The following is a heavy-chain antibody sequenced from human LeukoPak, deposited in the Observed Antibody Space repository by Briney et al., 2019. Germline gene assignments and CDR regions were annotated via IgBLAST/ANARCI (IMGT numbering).Heavy chain of an antibody. CDR3: ARHTEMTTVTTVFDY. J-gene: IGHJ4*02. D-gene: IGHD4-17*01. CDR1: GYSFTNYW. Sequence: GESLKISCKGSGYSFTNYWIGWVRQMPGKGLEWMGIIYPGDSDTRYSPSFQGQVTISADKSISTAYLQWSSLKASDTAMYYCARHTEMTTVTTVFDYWGQGTLVTVSS. V-gene: IGHV5-51*01. CDR2: IYPGDSDT.